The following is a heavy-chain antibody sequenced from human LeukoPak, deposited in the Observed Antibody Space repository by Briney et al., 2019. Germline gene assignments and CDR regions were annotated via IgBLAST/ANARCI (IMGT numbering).Heavy chain of an antibody. CDR1: GGSFSGYY. V-gene: IGHV4-34*01. J-gene: IGHJ6*03. CDR3: ARGRGRKIKSSSSRFGGYYYYMDV. D-gene: IGHD6-6*01. Sequence: PSETLSLTCAVYGGSFSGYYWSWIRQPPGKGLEWIGEINHSGSTNYNPSLKSRVTISVDTSKNQFSLKLSSVTAADTAVYYCARGRGRKIKSSSSRFGGYYYYMDVWGKGTTVTVSS. CDR2: INHSGST.